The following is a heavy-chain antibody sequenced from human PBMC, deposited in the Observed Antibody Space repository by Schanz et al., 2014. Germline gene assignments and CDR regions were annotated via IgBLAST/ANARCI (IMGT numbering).Heavy chain of an antibody. V-gene: IGHV1-69*04. J-gene: IGHJ3*02. CDR3: ARGGGPEDVFDI. CDR1: GYAFTTYG. CDR2: IIPILGIA. Sequence: QVQLVQSGAEVKKPGASVRVSCKVSGYAFTTYGISWVRQAPGQGLEWMGWIIPILGIATYAQKFQGRLTITADKSTSTAYMELSSLRSEDTAMYYCARGGGPEDVFDIWGQGTILNGSS. D-gene: IGHD5-12*01.